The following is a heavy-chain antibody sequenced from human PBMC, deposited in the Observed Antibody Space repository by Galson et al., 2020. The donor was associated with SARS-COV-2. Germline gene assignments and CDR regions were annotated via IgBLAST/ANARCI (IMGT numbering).Heavy chain of an antibody. Sequence: GESLKISCAASGFTFSSYAMSWVRQAPGKGLEWVSAISGSGGSTYYADSVKGRFTISRDNSKNTLYLQMNSLRAEDTAVYYCAKGEGFGELYSYYYYYYGMDVWGQGTTVTVSS. CDR2: ISGSGGST. CDR1: GFTFSSYA. D-gene: IGHD3-10*01. J-gene: IGHJ6*02. CDR3: AKGEGFGELYSYYYYYYGMDV. V-gene: IGHV3-23*01.